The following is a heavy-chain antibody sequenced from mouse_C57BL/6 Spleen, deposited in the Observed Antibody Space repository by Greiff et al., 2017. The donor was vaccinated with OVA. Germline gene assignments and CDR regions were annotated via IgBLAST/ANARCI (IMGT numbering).Heavy chain of an antibody. V-gene: IGHV1-64*01. D-gene: IGHD2-2*01. Sequence: QVQLQQPGAELVKPGASVKLSCKASGYTFNSYWMHWVKQRPGPGLEWIGMIHPNSGSTNYNEKFKSKATLTVDKASSTAYLQLSSLTSEDSAVYYCARGLPHYDAMDYWGQGTSVTVSS. CDR2: IHPNSGST. CDR3: ARGLPHYDAMDY. J-gene: IGHJ4*01. CDR1: GYTFNSYW.